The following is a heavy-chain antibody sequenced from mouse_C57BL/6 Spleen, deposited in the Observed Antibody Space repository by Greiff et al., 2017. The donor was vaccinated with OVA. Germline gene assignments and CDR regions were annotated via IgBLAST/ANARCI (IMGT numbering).Heavy chain of an antibody. D-gene: IGHD1-1*02. CDR3: ARGGKCSGSWFAY. Sequence: VQLQQPGAELVKPGASVKMSCKASGYTFTSYWITWVKQRPGQGLEWIGDIYPGSGSTNYNEKFKSKATLTVDTSSSTAYILLSSLTSEDSAVYYCARGGKCSGSWFAYWGQGTLVTVSA. CDR2: IYPGSGST. CDR1: GYTFTSYW. V-gene: IGHV1-55*01. J-gene: IGHJ3*01.